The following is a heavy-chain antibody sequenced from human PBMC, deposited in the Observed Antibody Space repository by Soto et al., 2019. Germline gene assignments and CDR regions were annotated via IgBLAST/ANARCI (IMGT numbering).Heavy chain of an antibody. CDR3: AKSLLFVDHAYMDV. J-gene: IGHJ6*03. Sequence: QFQLVQSGAELKKPGSSVKVSCEASGGSFISYSFTWVRQAPGQGLEWMGSIIPIQGKANYALKFQDRVTITADRSTRTAYMELRSLRPEDTAVYYCAKSLLFVDHAYMDVWGKGTTVPVSS. CDR2: IIPIQGKA. D-gene: IGHD2-21*01. V-gene: IGHV1-69*02. CDR1: GGSFISYS.